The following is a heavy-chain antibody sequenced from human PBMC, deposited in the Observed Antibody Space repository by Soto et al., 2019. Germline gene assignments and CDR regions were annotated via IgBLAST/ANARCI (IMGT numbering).Heavy chain of an antibody. V-gene: IGHV4-34*01. Sequence: PSETLSLTCAVFGGTIRGYYWSWIRKPPGKGLEWIGEINHSGSTNYNPSLKSRVTISVDTSKNQFSLKLSSVTAADTAVYYCARGGGIVVVPSSMMAPNPVIGSQDNWFDPWGQGTLVTVSS. CDR1: GGTIRGYY. D-gene: IGHD2-2*01. CDR3: ARGGGIVVVPSSMMAPNPVIGSQDNWFDP. J-gene: IGHJ5*02. CDR2: INHSGST.